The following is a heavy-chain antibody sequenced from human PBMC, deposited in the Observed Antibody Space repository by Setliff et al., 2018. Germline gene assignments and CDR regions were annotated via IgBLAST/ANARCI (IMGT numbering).Heavy chain of an antibody. CDR1: AGSLSDYY. Sequence: SETLSLTCGGYAGSLSDYYWSWIRQHPGKGLEWIGYIYYSGSTYYNPSLKSRVTISVDTSKSQFSPKLSSVTAADTAVYYCTRDRRIVGARHAFDIWGQGTMVTVSS. CDR3: TRDRRIVGARHAFDI. D-gene: IGHD1-26*01. J-gene: IGHJ3*02. V-gene: IGHV4-31*11. CDR2: IYYSGST.